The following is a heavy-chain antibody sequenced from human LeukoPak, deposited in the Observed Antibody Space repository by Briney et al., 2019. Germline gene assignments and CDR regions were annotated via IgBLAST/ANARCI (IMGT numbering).Heavy chain of an antibody. CDR3: ARDSYGDYSFDY. J-gene: IGHJ4*02. Sequence: GGSLRLSCTVSGFTVSSNYMSWVRQAPGKGLEWVSILYSGGSAYYADSVKGRFTISRDNAKNSLYLQMNSLRAEDTAVYYCARDSYGDYSFDYWGQGTLVTVSS. CDR1: GFTVSSNY. CDR2: LYSGGSA. V-gene: IGHV3-53*01. D-gene: IGHD4-17*01.